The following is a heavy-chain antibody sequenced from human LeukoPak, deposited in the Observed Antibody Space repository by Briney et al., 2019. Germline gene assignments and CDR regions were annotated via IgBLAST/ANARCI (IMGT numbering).Heavy chain of an antibody. Sequence: PGGSLRLSCAASGFTFSSYAMSWVRQAPGKGLEWVSPISGSGGSTYYADSVKGRFTISRDNSKNTLYLQMNSLRAEDTAVYYCAKMIGYNWNYSPAFDIWGQGTMVTVSS. CDR1: GFTFSSYA. J-gene: IGHJ3*02. CDR2: ISGSGGST. CDR3: AKMIGYNWNYSPAFDI. D-gene: IGHD1-7*01. V-gene: IGHV3-23*01.